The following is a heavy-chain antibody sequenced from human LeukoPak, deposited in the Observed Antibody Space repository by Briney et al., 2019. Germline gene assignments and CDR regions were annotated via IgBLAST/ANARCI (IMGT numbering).Heavy chain of an antibody. CDR1: GYTFTGYS. CDR2: INPNSGGT. Sequence: ASVKASCKASGYTFTGYSMRWVRQAPGQGLEWMGWINPNSGGTNYAQKFQGRVTMTRDTSISTAYMELSRLRSDDTAVYYCARLYEWELISDYWGQGTLVTVSS. D-gene: IGHD1-26*01. V-gene: IGHV1-2*02. CDR3: ARLYEWELISDY. J-gene: IGHJ4*02.